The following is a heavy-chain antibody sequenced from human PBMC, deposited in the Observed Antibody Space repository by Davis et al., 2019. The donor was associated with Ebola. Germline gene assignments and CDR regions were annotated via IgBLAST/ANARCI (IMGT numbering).Heavy chain of an antibody. D-gene: IGHD2-8*01. CDR1: GFSFISSW. CDR3: TRSMDY. J-gene: IGHJ4*02. CDR2: IKPDGSET. V-gene: IGHV3-7*01. Sequence: GESLKISCAASGFSFISSWMDWVRQVPGRGLEWVANIKPDGSETHYVDSVKGRFTISRDNSNDSLYLQMNSLRVEDTAVYYCTRSMDYWGQGTLVTVSS.